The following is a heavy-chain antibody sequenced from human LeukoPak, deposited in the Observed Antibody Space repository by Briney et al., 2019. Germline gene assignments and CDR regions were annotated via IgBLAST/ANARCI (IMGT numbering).Heavy chain of an antibody. V-gene: IGHV3-11*06. D-gene: IGHD5-18*01. CDR1: GFTFSDYY. CDR3: ARAVQLWFYDY. J-gene: IGHJ4*02. Sequence: GGSLRLSCAASGFTFSDYYMSWIHQAPGKGLEWVSYISSSSSYTNYADSVKGRFTISRDNAKNSLYLQMNSLRAEDTAVYYCARAVQLWFYDYWGQGTLVTVSS. CDR2: ISSSSSYT.